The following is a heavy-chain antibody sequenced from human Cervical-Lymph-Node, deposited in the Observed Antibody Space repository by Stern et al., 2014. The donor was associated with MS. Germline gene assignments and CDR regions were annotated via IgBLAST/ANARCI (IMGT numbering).Heavy chain of an antibody. Sequence: VQLVESGGGVVQPGRSLRLSCAASGFTFDSYAMHWVRQTPGKGLEWVAVISYDGDNKYYADSVKGRFTISRANSKNTPYLLMNSLRPEDTAVYYWARERFSSSSRLFDYWGQGALVTVTS. CDR3: ARERFSSSSRLFDY. D-gene: IGHD6-6*01. CDR1: GFTFDSYA. J-gene: IGHJ4*02. CDR2: ISYDGDNK. V-gene: IGHV3-30-3*01.